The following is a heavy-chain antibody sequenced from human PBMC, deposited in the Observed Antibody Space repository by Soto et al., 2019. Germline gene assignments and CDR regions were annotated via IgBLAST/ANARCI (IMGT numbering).Heavy chain of an antibody. CDR2: VSPAGTT. CDR1: GISFSSYG. V-gene: IGHV3-23*01. D-gene: IGHD6-13*01. J-gene: IGHJ4*02. Sequence: EVQLLESGGGLVQPGGSLRLSCAASGISFSSYGMNWVRLAPGEGLEWVSTVSPAGTTLYADSVRGRFTISRDNSKSTVDLQMNGLRVDDTAIYYCVRSWAYWGRGTVVTVSS. CDR3: VRSWAY.